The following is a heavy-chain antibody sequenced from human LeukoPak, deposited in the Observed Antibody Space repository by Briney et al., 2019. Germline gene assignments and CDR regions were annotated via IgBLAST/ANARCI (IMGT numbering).Heavy chain of an antibody. V-gene: IGHV1-3*01. CDR1: GYTFTSYA. CDR3: ARAHDGGFDP. Sequence: ASVKVSCKASGYTFTSYAMHWVRQAPGQRLEWMGWINAGNGNTKYSQKFQGRVTITADESTSTAYMELSSLRSEDTAVYYCARAHDGGFDPWGQGTLVTVSS. D-gene: IGHD3-16*01. J-gene: IGHJ5*02. CDR2: INAGNGNT.